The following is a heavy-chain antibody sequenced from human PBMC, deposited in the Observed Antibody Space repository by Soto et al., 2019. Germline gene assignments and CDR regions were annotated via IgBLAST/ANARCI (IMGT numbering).Heavy chain of an antibody. CDR2: INPNSGGT. CDR1: GYTFTGYY. V-gene: IGHV1-2*04. Sequence: QVQLVQSGAEVKKPGASVKVSCKASGYTFTGYYMHWVRQAPGQGLEWMGWINPNSGGTNYAQKFQGWVTMTRDTSISTAYMELSRLRSDDTAVYYCARGYETIAMVVDSGMDVWGQGTTVTVSS. D-gene: IGHD5-18*01. CDR3: ARGYETIAMVVDSGMDV. J-gene: IGHJ6*02.